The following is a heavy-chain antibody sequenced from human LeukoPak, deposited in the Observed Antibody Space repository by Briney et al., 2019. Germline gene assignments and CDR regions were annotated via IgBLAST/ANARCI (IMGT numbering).Heavy chain of an antibody. D-gene: IGHD1-26*01. CDR3: AKDRSIGTYYTFDH. V-gene: IGHV3-23*01. CDR1: GFTFSYYA. Sequence: PGGSLRLSCAASGFTFSYYAMTWVRQAPGKGLEWVATISGSGVMTYYADSVKGRFTVSGDNSKNTLYLQMSSLTAADTAVYYCAKDRSIGTYYTFDHWGQGTLVTVSS. J-gene: IGHJ4*02. CDR2: ISGSGVMT.